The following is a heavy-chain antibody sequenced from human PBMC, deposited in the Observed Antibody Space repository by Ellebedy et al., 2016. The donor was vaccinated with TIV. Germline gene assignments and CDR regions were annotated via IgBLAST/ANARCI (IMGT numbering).Heavy chain of an antibody. D-gene: IGHD1-26*01. CDR2: INPNSGGT. V-gene: IGHV1-2*02. J-gene: IGHJ4*02. CDR3: ARPLRGGSYGFVAY. CDR1: GYTFTGYY. Sequence: ASVKVSCKASGYTFTGYYMHWVRQAPGQGLEWMGWINPNSGGTNYAQKFQGRVTMTRDTSISTAYMELSRLRSDDTAVYYCARPLRGGSYGFVAYWGQGTLVTVSS.